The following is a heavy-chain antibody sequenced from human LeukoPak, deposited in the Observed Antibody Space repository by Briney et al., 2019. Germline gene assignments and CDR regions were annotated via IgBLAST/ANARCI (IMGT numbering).Heavy chain of an antibody. Sequence: SGGSLRLSCAASGFSFSNYGMHWVRQAPGKGLEWVAYIRYDGSQKYYGDSVKGRFTISRDNSKNTVYPQMNSLRDEDTAVYYCARDLLSLPHKYFDSWGQGTLVTVSS. V-gene: IGHV3-30*02. J-gene: IGHJ4*02. CDR2: IRYDGSQK. CDR3: ARDLLSLPHKYFDS. D-gene: IGHD2-15*01. CDR1: GFSFSNYG.